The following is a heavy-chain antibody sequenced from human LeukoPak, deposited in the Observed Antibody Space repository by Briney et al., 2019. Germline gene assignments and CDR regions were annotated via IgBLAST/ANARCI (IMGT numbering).Heavy chain of an antibody. CDR2: INYSGST. D-gene: IGHD6-13*01. CDR3: ARGSDSSTLNWFDP. J-gene: IGHJ5*02. Sequence: PSETLSLTCSVSGGSISSNYWSWIRQPPGKGLEWIGYINYSGSTNYNPSLKSRVTISVDTSKNQFSLKVTSVTAADTGAYYCARGSDSSTLNWFDPWGQGTLVTVSS. V-gene: IGHV4-59*01. CDR1: GGSISSNY.